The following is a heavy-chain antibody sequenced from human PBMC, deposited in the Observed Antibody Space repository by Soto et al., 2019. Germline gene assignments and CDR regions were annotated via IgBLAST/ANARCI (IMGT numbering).Heavy chain of an antibody. D-gene: IGHD1-20*01. CDR2: ISYDGSNK. J-gene: IGHJ6*02. Sequence: QVQLVESGGGVVQPGRSLRLSCAASGFTFSSYGMHWVRQAPGKGLEWVAVISYDGSNKYYADSVKGRFTISRDNSNNTLYLQMNSLRAGDTAVYYCAKDHTGSVYNWNDVDYYYYGMDVWGQGTTVTVSS. V-gene: IGHV3-30*18. CDR3: AKDHTGSVYNWNDVDYYYYGMDV. CDR1: GFTFSSYG.